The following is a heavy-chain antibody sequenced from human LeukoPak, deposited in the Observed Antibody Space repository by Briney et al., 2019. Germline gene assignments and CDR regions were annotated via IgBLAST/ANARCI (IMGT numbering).Heavy chain of an antibody. CDR3: ARDEYSSSWYDDSHGY. CDR2: ISGSGGST. D-gene: IGHD6-13*01. V-gene: IGHV3-23*01. Sequence: GGSLRLSCAASGFTFSSYAMSWVRQAPGKGLEWVSAISGSGGSTYYADSVKGRFTISRDNAKNSLYLQMNSLRAEDTAVYYCARDEYSSSWYDDSHGYWGQGTLVTVSS. J-gene: IGHJ4*02. CDR1: GFTFSSYA.